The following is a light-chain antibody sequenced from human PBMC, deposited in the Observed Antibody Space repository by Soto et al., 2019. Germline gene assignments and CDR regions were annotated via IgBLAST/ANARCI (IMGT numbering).Light chain of an antibody. V-gene: IGLV2-14*01. J-gene: IGLJ1*01. CDR2: EVS. CDR1: SSDVGGYNY. Sequence: QSALTQSASVSGSPGQSITISCTGTSSDVGGYNYVSWYQQHPGKAPKLMIYEVSNRPSGVSNLFSGSKSGNTASLTISGLQAEDEADYYCSSYTSSSTQVFGTGTKLIVL. CDR3: SSYTSSSTQV.